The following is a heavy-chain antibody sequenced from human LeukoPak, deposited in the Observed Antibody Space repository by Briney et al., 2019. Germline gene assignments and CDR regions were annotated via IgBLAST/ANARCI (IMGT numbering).Heavy chain of an antibody. V-gene: IGHV3-21*01. J-gene: IGHJ2*01. CDR2: ISSSSSYI. CDR3: ARDGRRRYYCESGSCYWYFDL. Sequence: GGSPSTSCAASGFSFSSYTMNLVRQPPGKRLELVSFISSSSSYIYSAASLKGRFTISTASDQYSLYLQMNSLRAEDTAVYYCARDGRRRYYCESGSCYWYFDLWGRGTLVTVSS. D-gene: IGHD2-15*01. CDR1: GFSFSSYT.